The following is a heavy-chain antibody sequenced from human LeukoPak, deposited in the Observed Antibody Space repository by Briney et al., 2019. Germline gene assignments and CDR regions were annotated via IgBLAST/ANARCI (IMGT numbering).Heavy chain of an antibody. D-gene: IGHD6-13*01. CDR3: ARDPSGIAGESRFDY. CDR2: INPNSGGT. CDR1: GYTFTGYY. V-gene: IGHV1-2*06. Sequence: ASVKVSCKASGYTFTGYYMHWVRQAPGQGLEWMGRINPNSGGTNYAQKFQGRVTMTRDTSTSTVYMELSSLRSEDTAVYYCARDPSGIAGESRFDYWGQGTLVTVSS. J-gene: IGHJ4*02.